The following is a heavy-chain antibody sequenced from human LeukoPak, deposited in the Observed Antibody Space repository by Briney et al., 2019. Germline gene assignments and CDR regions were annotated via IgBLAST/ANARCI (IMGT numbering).Heavy chain of an antibody. D-gene: IGHD3-22*01. J-gene: IGHJ4*02. CDR2: INSDGSST. CDR1: GFTFSSYW. CDR3: ARVYVPTYYYDSSGYYVDY. Sequence: PGGSLRLSCAASGFTFSSYWMHWVRQAPGKGLVWVSRINSDGSSTSYADSVKGRFTISRDNAKNTLYLQMNSLRAEDTAVYYCARVYVPTYYYDSSGYYVDYWGQGTLVTVSS. V-gene: IGHV3-74*01.